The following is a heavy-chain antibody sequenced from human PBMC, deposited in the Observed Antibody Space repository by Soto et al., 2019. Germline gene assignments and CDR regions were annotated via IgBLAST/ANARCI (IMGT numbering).Heavy chain of an antibody. CDR2: ISGSGDGT. D-gene: IGHD5-18*01. Sequence: PGGSLRLSCAASGFTFSSFALSWVRQAPGKGLEWVSAISGSGDGTDYADSVKGRFTISRDNSKNTLYLQMNSLRAEDTAVYYCAGPGYSSQNYWGQGALVTVS. J-gene: IGHJ4*02. V-gene: IGHV3-23*01. CDR3: AGPGYSSQNY. CDR1: GFTFSSFA.